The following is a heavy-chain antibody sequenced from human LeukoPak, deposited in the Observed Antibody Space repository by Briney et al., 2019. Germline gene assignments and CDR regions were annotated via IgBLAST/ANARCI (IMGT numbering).Heavy chain of an antibody. CDR1: GFTFSSYS. CDR3: ARETDIVVVPAASPFGF. CDR2: ISSSSTYI. D-gene: IGHD2-2*01. V-gene: IGHV3-21*01. J-gene: IGHJ6*04. Sequence: PGGSLRLSCAASGFTFSSYSMNWVRQAPGKGLEWVSSISSSSTYIYYADSMKGRFTISRDNAKNSLYLQMNSLRAEDTAVYYCARETDIVVVPAASPFGFWGKGTTVTVSS.